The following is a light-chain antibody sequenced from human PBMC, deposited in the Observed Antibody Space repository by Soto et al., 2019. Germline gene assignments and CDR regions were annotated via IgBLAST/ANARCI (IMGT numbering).Light chain of an antibody. Sequence: QSALTQPASVSGSPGQSITISCTGTNSDVGGYKYVSWYQQHPGKVPKLIIYEVNNRPSGVSNRFSGSKSGNTASLTISGLQAEDEADYYCNSYTSSSSWVFGGGTKLTV. CDR3: NSYTSSSSWV. J-gene: IGLJ3*02. CDR1: NSDVGGYKY. V-gene: IGLV2-14*01. CDR2: EVN.